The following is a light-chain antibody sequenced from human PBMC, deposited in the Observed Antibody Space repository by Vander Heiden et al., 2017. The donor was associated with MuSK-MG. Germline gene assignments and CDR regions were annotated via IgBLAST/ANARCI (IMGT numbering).Light chain of an antibody. CDR1: SSNIGAGYD. V-gene: IGLV1-40*01. CDR2: ANS. Sequence: QSVLTQPPPVSGAPGQRVTISCTGSSSNIGAGYDVHWYQHLPGTASKLLINANSNRPSGVPDRFSGSKSGTSASLAITGLQAEDEADYYCQSYDSSLRGYVFGTGTKVTVL. CDR3: QSYDSSLRGYV. J-gene: IGLJ1*01.